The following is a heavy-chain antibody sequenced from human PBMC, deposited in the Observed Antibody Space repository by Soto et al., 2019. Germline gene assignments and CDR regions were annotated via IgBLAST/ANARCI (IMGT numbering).Heavy chain of an antibody. CDR1: GFAFSDYA. CDR3: AATTTVTYGTFDY. CDR2: ISYDRTNK. Sequence: QVQLVESGGGVVQPGRSQRLSCAASGFAFSDYAMHWVRQAPGKGLEWVAVISYDRTNKYYADSVKGRFTISRDNSKNTLSLQMNSLRPEETAIYYCAATTTVTYGTFDYWGQGTLVTVSS. J-gene: IGHJ4*02. D-gene: IGHD4-17*01. V-gene: IGHV3-30-3*01.